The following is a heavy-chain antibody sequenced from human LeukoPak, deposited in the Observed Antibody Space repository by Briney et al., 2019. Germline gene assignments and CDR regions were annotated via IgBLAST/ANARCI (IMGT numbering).Heavy chain of an antibody. Sequence: GGSLRLSCAASGFTFSSYGMHWVRQAPGKGLEWVAVISYDGSNKYYADSVKGRFTISRDNSKNTLYLQMNSLRAEDTAVYYCAKDLSSSWLDYWGQGTLVTVSS. J-gene: IGHJ4*02. CDR1: GFTFSSYG. D-gene: IGHD6-13*01. CDR3: AKDLSSSWLDY. V-gene: IGHV3-30*18. CDR2: ISYDGSNK.